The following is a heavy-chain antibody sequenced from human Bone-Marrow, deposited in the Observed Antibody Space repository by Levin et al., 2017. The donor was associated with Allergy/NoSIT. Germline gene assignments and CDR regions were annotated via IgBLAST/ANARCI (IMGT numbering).Heavy chain of an antibody. V-gene: IGHV3-13*01. CDR2: IGPGGDT. CDR1: EFTFSNYD. J-gene: IGHJ3*02. D-gene: IGHD3-16*01. Sequence: GESLKISCAASEFTFSNYDMHWVRQATGKGLEWLSSIGPGGDTYYSGSVRGRFTISRENAKNAFYLQMNSLRAGDTAVYYCTREGKGDFNDAFDIWGQGTMVTVSS. CDR3: TREGKGDFNDAFDI.